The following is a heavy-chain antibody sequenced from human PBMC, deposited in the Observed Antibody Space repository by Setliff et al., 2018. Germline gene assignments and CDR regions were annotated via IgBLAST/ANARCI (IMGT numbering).Heavy chain of an antibody. J-gene: IGHJ6*02. D-gene: IGHD3-10*01. Sequence: PSETLSLTCTVSGGSIRSGSFYWSWIRQSAEKGLEWIGRVHASGSPNYNPSFKGRVTISLDTSTNQFSLNLNSVTAADTAVYYCARGSTMIQGVRLYYHGLDVWGQGTTVTVS. V-gene: IGHV4-61*02. CDR2: VHASGSP. CDR1: GGSIRSGSFY. CDR3: ARGSTMIQGVRLYYHGLDV.